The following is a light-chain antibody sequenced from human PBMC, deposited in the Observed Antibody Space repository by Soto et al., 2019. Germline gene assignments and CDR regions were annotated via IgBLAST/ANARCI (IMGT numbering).Light chain of an antibody. J-gene: IGKJ2*01. CDR3: LQDDNYPHT. Sequence: AIQRTQSQSSLFPSVEDCVTIPSRESQGIRNYLGWYQQKPGKAPKLLIYAESSLQSGVPSRFSGSGSGTDFTLTISSLQPEDFATYYCLQDDNYPHTFGQGTKLEIK. V-gene: IGKV1-6*01. CDR1: QGIRNY. CDR2: AES.